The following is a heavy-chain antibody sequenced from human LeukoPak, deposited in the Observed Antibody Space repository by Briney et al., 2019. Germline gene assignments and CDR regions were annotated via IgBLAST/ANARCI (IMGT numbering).Heavy chain of an antibody. V-gene: IGHV3-21*01. J-gene: IGHJ3*02. CDR2: ISSSGTYT. CDR3: TRGVATPGPFDI. D-gene: IGHD5-12*01. CDR1: GFTFSSYS. Sequence: PGGYLRLSSAASGFTFSSYSMNWVRQAQGKGLEWVSSISSSGTYTYYADSVRGRFTISRDNAKNSLYLQMNSLRAEYTAIYYCTRGVATPGPFDIWGQGTMVTVSS.